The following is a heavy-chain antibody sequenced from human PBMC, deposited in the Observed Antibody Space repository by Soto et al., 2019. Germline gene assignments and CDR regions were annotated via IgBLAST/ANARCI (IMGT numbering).Heavy chain of an antibody. CDR3: AKREGYTYGLLH. V-gene: IGHV3-74*01. CDR1: GFSFSDYW. Sequence: EVQLVESGGGLVQPGGSLRLSCAASGFSFSDYWIHWVRQATEKGLEWVSRIKTEGTRTDYADAVKGRFTISRDNAKNDLYLQMYSLSAEDTAVYYCAKREGYTYGLLHWGQGTLVT. CDR2: IKTEGTRT. D-gene: IGHD5-18*01. J-gene: IGHJ4*02.